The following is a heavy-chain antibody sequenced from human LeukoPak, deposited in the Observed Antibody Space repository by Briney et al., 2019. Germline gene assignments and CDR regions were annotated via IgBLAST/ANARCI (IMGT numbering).Heavy chain of an antibody. CDR2: IDHDGINT. D-gene: IGHD5-12*01. V-gene: IGHV3-74*01. CDR3: ASAVGYSGYGFDY. J-gene: IGHJ4*02. CDR1: GFTFSTYW. Sequence: PGGSLRLSCAASGFTFSTYWMHWVRQAPGKGLVWVSRIDHDGINTYYADSVKGRFTISRDNAKNSLYLQMNSLRAEDTAVYYCASAVGYSGYGFDYWGQGTLVTVSS.